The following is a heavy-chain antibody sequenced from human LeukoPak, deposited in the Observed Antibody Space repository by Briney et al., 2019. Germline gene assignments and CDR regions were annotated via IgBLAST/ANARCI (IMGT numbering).Heavy chain of an antibody. CDR1: GGTFSSYA. CDR2: IIPIFGTA. J-gene: IGHJ6*03. D-gene: IGHD2-2*01. CDR3: ASDIVVVPAAQPSGYYYYMDV. V-gene: IGHV1-69*05. Sequence: SVKVSCKASGGTFSSYAISWVRQAPGQGLEWTGGIIPIFGTANYAQKFQGRVTITTDESTSTAYMELSSLRSEDTAVYYCASDIVVVPAAQPSGYYYYMDVWGKGTTVTVSS.